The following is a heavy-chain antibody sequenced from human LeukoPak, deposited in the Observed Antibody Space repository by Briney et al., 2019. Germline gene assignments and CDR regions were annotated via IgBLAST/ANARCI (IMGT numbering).Heavy chain of an antibody. D-gene: IGHD3-22*01. CDR1: GGSISSSSYY. CDR3: ARLGPYRFNQYYYDSSGLTTNWFDP. V-gene: IGHV4-39*01. Sequence: PSETLSLTCTVSGGSISSSSYYWGWIRQPPGKGLEWIGSIYYSGSTYYNSSLKSRVTISVDTSKNQFSLKLSSVTAADTAVYYCARLGPYRFNQYYYDSSGLTTNWFDPWGQGTLVTVSS. J-gene: IGHJ5*02. CDR2: IYYSGST.